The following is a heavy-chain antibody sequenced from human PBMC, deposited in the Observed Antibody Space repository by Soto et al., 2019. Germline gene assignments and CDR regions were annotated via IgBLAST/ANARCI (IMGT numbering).Heavy chain of an antibody. Sequence: PGGSLRLSCAASGFTFSSYAMSWVRQAPGKGLEWVSAISGSGGSTYYADSVKGRLTISRDNSRNTLYLQMNSLRAEDTAVYYCAKDFDDYGDWTGVVAVWGKGTTVTVPS. CDR3: AKDFDDYGDWTGVVAV. V-gene: IGHV3-23*01. J-gene: IGHJ6*04. CDR1: GFTFSSYA. CDR2: ISGSGGST. D-gene: IGHD4-17*01.